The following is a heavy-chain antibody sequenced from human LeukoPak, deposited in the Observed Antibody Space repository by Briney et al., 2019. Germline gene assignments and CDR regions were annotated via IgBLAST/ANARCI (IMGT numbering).Heavy chain of an antibody. CDR1: GGSISGDY. Sequence: SETLSLTCTVSGGSISGDYWSWIRQPPGKGLEWIGYIYYSGSTNYNPSLKSRVTISVDTSENQFSLKLRSVTAADTAIYYCARHSGWLRVFDYWGQGTLVTVSS. J-gene: IGHJ4*02. CDR2: IYYSGST. CDR3: ARHSGWLRVFDY. D-gene: IGHD6-19*01. V-gene: IGHV4-59*08.